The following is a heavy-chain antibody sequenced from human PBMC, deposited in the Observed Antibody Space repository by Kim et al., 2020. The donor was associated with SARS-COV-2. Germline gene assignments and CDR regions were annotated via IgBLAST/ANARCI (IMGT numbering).Heavy chain of an antibody. CDR1: GFTFSSYE. V-gene: IGHV3-48*03. CDR3: ARGPTPVVVMSGSLTAIDY. J-gene: IGHJ4*02. Sequence: GGSLRLSCAASGFTFSSYEMNWVRQAPGKGLEWVSYISSSGSTIYYADSVKGRFTISRDNAKNSLYLQMNSLRAEDTAVYYCARGPTPVVVMSGSLTAIDYWGQGTLVTVSS. CDR2: ISSSGSTI. D-gene: IGHD3-22*01.